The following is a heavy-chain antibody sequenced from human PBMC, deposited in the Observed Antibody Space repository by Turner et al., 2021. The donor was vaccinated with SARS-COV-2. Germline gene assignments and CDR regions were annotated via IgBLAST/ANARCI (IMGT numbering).Heavy chain of an antibody. CDR1: GFAFSSYG. D-gene: IGHD5-18*01. V-gene: IGHV3-23*01. J-gene: IGHJ4*02. Sequence: VQLLESGGGLVQPGGSLRLSCAASGFAFSSYGMTWVRQAPGKGVEWGSSISGSGGRTHYVDSVEGRFTISRDNSKNTVYLQMNSLRTEDTAVYYCAKVYSYAVLDFWGQGTLLTVSS. CDR3: AKVYSYAVLDF. CDR2: ISGSGGRT.